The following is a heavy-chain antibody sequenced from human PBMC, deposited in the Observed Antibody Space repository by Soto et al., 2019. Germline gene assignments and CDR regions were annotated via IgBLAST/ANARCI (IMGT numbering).Heavy chain of an antibody. CDR1: GFTVSSDY. J-gene: IGHJ5*02. V-gene: IGHV3-53*04. CDR3: ARAGTTGRIWFDP. D-gene: IGHD1-1*01. Sequence: GGSLRLSCAASGFTVSSDYMSWVRQAPGKGLEWVAGIYSGGNTYYADSVKGRFTISRHNSKNTLYLQMNGLRAEDTAVYYCARAGTTGRIWFDPWGQGTLVTVSS. CDR2: IYSGGNT.